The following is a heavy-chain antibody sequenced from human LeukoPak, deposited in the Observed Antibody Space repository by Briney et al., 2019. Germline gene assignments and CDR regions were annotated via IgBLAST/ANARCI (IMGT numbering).Heavy chain of an antibody. Sequence: GGSLRLSCAASGFTFSSYAMSWVRQAPGKGLEWVSAISGSGDSTYYADSVKGRFTISRDNSKNTLYLQMNSLRAEDTAVYYCAKDLASTVRGANYWGQGTLVTVSS. D-gene: IGHD4-4*01. CDR1: GFTFSSYA. CDR2: ISGSGDST. V-gene: IGHV3-23*01. J-gene: IGHJ4*02. CDR3: AKDLASTVRGANY.